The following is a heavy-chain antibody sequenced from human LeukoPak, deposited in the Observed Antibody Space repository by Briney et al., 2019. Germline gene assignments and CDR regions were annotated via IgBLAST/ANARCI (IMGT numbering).Heavy chain of an antibody. V-gene: IGHV3-30*02. CDR2: IWSVGNNR. Sequence: GGSLRLSCAASGFTFRNYGMHWVRQATGKGLEWVSFIWSVGNNRFYADSVKGRFTISRDNSKNMLYLQMDTLRSEDTALYYCAKDPGASVSGFHMDVWGKGTTVIVSS. J-gene: IGHJ6*03. CDR3: AKDPGASVSGFHMDV. D-gene: IGHD2-8*02. CDR1: GFTFRNYG.